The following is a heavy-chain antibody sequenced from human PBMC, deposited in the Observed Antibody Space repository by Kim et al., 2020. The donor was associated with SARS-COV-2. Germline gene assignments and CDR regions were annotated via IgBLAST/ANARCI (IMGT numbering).Heavy chain of an antibody. D-gene: IGHD3-22*01. CDR3: ARDGFSRDSSGVDAFDI. V-gene: IGHV3-30*07. J-gene: IGHJ3*02. Sequence: VKGRYTISRDNSKNTLNLQMNSLRAEETAVYYCARDGFSRDSSGVDAFDIWGQGTMVTVSS.